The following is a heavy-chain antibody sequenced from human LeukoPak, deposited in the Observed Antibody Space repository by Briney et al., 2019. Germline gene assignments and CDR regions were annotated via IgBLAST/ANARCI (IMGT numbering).Heavy chain of an antibody. Sequence: PSETLSLTCTVSGGSISSYYWSWIRQPPGKGLERIGYIYYSGSTNYNPSLKSRVTISVDTSKNQFSLKLSSVTAADTAVYYCARLCSGGSCYGYYFDYWGQGTLVTVSS. J-gene: IGHJ4*02. CDR3: ARLCSGGSCYGYYFDY. CDR1: GGSISSYY. V-gene: IGHV4-59*08. D-gene: IGHD2-15*01. CDR2: IYYSGST.